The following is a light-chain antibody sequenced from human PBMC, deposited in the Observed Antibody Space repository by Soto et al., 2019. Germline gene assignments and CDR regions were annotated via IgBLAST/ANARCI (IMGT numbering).Light chain of an antibody. Sequence: ILMTQSPSSLSASIGDRVTITCQASHDIRNSLNWYQQTPGKPPKLMISDASNLELGVPSKFSGTGFGTDFSFTIINLQPEDIATYYCQQYDNLPLTFGGGTKVEIK. CDR1: HDIRNS. J-gene: IGKJ4*01. V-gene: IGKV1-33*01. CDR2: DAS. CDR3: QQYDNLPLT.